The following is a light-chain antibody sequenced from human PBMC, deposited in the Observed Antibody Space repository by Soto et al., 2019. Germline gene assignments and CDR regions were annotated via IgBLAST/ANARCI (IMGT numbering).Light chain of an antibody. CDR1: QSVTSN. CDR3: QKGT. Sequence: IVMTQSPATRSLSPGERVTLHCRASQSVTSNLAWYQHKPGQSPRLLIYRASARATGVPDMFSGSGSGTEFTLTISSRQSEDFAVYFCQKGTFGQGTKVDIK. J-gene: IGKJ1*01. CDR2: RAS. V-gene: IGKV3-15*01.